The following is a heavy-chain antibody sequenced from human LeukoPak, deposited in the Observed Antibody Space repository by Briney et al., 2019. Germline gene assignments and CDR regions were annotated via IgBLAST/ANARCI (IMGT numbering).Heavy chain of an antibody. D-gene: IGHD1/OR15-1a*01. CDR3: ARGGSTGTVDY. CDR2: IYYSGST. CDR1: GGSISSSSYY. J-gene: IGHJ4*02. Sequence: NPSETLSLTCTVSGGSISSSSYYWGWIRQPPGKGLEWIGSIYYSGSTYYNPSLKSRVTISVDTSKNQFSLKLSSVTAADTAVYYCARGGSTGTVDYRGQGTLVTVSS. V-gene: IGHV4-39*01.